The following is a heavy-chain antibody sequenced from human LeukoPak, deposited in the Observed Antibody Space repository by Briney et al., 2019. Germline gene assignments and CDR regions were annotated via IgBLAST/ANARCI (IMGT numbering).Heavy chain of an antibody. CDR1: GYTLTSYG. D-gene: IGHD3-10*01. CDR2: ISAYNGNT. J-gene: IGHJ6*03. Sequence: ASVKVSCKASGYTLTSYGISWVRQAPGQGLEWMGWISAYNGNTNYAQKLQGRVTMTTDTSTSTAYMELRSLRSDDTAVYYCARGFGPAPNVYYMDVWGKGTTVTVSS. V-gene: IGHV1-18*01. CDR3: ARGFGPAPNVYYMDV.